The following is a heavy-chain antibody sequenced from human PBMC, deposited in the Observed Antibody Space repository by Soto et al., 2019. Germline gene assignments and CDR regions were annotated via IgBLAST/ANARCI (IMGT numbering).Heavy chain of an antibody. D-gene: IGHD7-27*01. Sequence: EVQLVESGGGLVQPGRSLRLSCAASGFTFDDYAMHWVRQAPGKGLEWVSGISWNSGSIGYADSVKGRFTISRDNAKNSLYLQMNSLRAEDTALYCCAKDLLGISYWGQGTLVTVSS. CDR3: AKDLLGISY. J-gene: IGHJ4*02. CDR2: ISWNSGSI. V-gene: IGHV3-9*01. CDR1: GFTFDDYA.